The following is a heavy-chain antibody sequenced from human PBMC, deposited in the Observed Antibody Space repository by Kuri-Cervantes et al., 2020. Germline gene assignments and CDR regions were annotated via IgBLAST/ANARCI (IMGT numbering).Heavy chain of an antibody. CDR2: ISGRDSTI. Sequence: GESLKISCAASGFTFSDYHMSWVRQAPGKGLEWVSYISGRDSTIHYADSVKGRFTVSRDNAKNSLYLQMNSLRAEDTAVYYCASQPGRLYYFDYWGQGTLVTVSS. CDR1: GFTFSDYH. CDR3: ASQPGRLYYFDY. V-gene: IGHV3-11*04. J-gene: IGHJ4*02.